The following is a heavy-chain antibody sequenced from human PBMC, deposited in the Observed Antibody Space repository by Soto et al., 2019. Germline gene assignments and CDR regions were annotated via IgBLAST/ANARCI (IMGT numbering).Heavy chain of an antibody. CDR2: ITSGSSTI. V-gene: IGHV3-48*01. J-gene: IGHJ4*02. D-gene: IGHD3-10*01. CDR1: GFTFSSYS. CDR3: VRDAGSLGY. Sequence: GGSLRLSCVVSGFTFSSYSMDWVRQAPGKGLEWVSYITSGSSTIHYADSVKGRFTISRDNAKNSVFLQMNSLRVEDTAVYYCVRDAGSLGYWGQGTLVTVSS.